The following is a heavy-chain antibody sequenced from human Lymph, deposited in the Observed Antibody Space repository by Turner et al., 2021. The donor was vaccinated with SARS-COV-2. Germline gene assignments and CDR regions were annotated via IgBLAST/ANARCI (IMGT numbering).Heavy chain of an antibody. CDR1: GHTLTGYY. Sequence: QVQLVQSGAEVKKPGASVKVSCKASGHTLTGYYMHWVRQAPGQGLEWMGWINPNSGGTNYAQKFQGRVTMTRDTSISTAYMELSRLRSDDTAVYYCARDVERYNDFWSGYSGGYGLDVWGQGTTVTVSS. CDR3: ARDVERYNDFWSGYSGGYGLDV. V-gene: IGHV1-2*02. J-gene: IGHJ6*02. D-gene: IGHD3-3*01. CDR2: INPNSGGT.